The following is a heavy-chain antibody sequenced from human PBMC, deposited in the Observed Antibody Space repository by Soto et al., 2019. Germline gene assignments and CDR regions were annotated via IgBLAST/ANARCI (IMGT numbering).Heavy chain of an antibody. D-gene: IGHD3-3*01. CDR3: ASLTMGVVKNWFDP. Sequence: GGSLSLSCAASGFTFSSYWMHWVRQASGKGLVWVSRINSYGSSTSYADSVKGRFTISRDNAKNTLYLQMNSLRAEDTAVYYCASLTMGVVKNWFDPWGQGTLVTVSS. CDR2: INSYGSST. CDR1: GFTFSSYW. J-gene: IGHJ5*02. V-gene: IGHV3-74*01.